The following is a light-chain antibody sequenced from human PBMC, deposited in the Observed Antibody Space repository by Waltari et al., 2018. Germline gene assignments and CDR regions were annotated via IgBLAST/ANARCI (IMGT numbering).Light chain of an antibody. CDR3: QQYNSYALLS. J-gene: IGKJ4*01. Sequence: DIQMTQSPSTLSASVRDRVIFSCRASQSISKWLAWYQQKPGKAPKLLIYKASTLESGVPSRFSGSGSGTEFTLTISTLQPENFATYYCQQYNSYALLSFGGGTKVEIK. CDR2: KAS. CDR1: QSISKW. V-gene: IGKV1-5*03.